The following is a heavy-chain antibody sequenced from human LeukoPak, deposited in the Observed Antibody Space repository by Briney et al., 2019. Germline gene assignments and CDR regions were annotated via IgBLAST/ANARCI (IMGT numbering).Heavy chain of an antibody. CDR3: AKDGGSDPDSFDI. J-gene: IGHJ3*02. CDR2: IRYDGSNK. V-gene: IGHV3-30*02. Sequence: GGSLRLSCAASGFTFSNYGMHWVRQAPGKGLEWLAFIRYDGSNKNYADSVKGRFTISRDNTKNSLYLQMNSLRAEDTAVYYCAKDGGSDPDSFDIWGQGTMVTVSS. CDR1: GFTFSNYG. D-gene: IGHD2-15*01.